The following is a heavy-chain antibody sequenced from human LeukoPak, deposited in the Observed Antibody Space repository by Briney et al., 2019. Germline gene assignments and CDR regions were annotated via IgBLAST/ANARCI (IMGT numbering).Heavy chain of an antibody. V-gene: IGHV4-59*01. D-gene: IGHD2-2*01. Sequence: PSETLSLTCTVSGGSISSYYWSWIRQPPGKGLEWIGYIYYSGNSNYNPSLNSRVTISVDTSKNQFSLRLSSVTAADTAIYYCARDLGYCSTASRYAWFDPWGQGTLVTVSS. CDR1: GGSISSYY. CDR2: IYYSGNS. CDR3: ARDLGYCSTASRYAWFDP. J-gene: IGHJ5*02.